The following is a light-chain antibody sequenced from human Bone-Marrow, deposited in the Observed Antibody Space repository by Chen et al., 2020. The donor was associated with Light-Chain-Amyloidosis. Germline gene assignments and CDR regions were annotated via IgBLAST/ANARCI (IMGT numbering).Light chain of an antibody. V-gene: IGLV2-14*01. Sequence: QSALTQPASVSGSPGQSITISCTGTSSDVGGDNHVSWYQQHPDKAPKLMIYEVTNRPSWVPDRFSGSKSDNTASLTISGLQTEDEADYFCSSYTITNPLVFGSGTRLTVL. CDR1: SSDVGGDNH. CDR3: SSYTITNPLV. CDR2: EVT. J-gene: IGLJ1*01.